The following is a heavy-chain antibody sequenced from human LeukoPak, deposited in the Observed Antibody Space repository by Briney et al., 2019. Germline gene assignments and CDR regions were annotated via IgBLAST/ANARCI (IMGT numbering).Heavy chain of an antibody. CDR2: IYYSGST. J-gene: IGHJ3*02. Sequence: PSETLSLTCTVSGGSISSYYWSWLRQPPGKGLEWIGYIYYSGSTNYNPSLKSRVTMSVDTSKNQFSLKLSSVTAADTAVYYCARENGYLREAAFDIWGQGTMVTVSS. CDR1: GGSISSYY. D-gene: IGHD5-18*01. V-gene: IGHV4-59*12. CDR3: ARENGYLREAAFDI.